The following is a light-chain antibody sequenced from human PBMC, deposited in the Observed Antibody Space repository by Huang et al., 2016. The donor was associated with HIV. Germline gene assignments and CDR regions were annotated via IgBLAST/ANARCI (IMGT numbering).Light chain of an antibody. CDR1: QYISTY. Sequence: DIQMTQSPSSLSASVGDRVSITCRASQYISTYLNWYQQKPGKAPQLLIYIASSLHSGGPARFSGTGSGTDFTLTITSLQREDFATYYCQQSYSVPQWTFGQGTKVEI. CDR3: QQSYSVPQWT. CDR2: IAS. V-gene: IGKV1-39*01. J-gene: IGKJ1*01.